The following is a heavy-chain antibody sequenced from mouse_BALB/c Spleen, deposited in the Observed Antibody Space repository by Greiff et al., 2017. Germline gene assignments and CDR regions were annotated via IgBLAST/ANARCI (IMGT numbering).Heavy chain of an antibody. Sequence: DVMLVESGGGLVKPGGSLKLSCAASGFTFSSYAMSWVRQTPEKRLEWVASISSGGSTYYPDSVKGRFTISRDNARNILYLQMSSLRSEDTAMYYCASLYGSSPDYWGQGTTLTVSS. D-gene: IGHD1-1*01. CDR2: ISSGGST. J-gene: IGHJ2*01. CDR3: ASLYGSSPDY. V-gene: IGHV5-6-5*01. CDR1: GFTFSSYA.